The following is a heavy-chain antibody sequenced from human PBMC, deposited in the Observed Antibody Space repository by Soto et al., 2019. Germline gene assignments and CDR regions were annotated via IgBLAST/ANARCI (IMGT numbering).Heavy chain of an antibody. D-gene: IGHD2-8*02. V-gene: IGHV3-74*01. Sequence: GYLELSCAASGFTRSSHWMHWVRQAPGKGPVWVSRINGDGTSISYADSVEGRFTVSRDNAKNTLYLQMNSLRAEDTAVYYCARVILLVNGKTRSFHSWCPGLLVT. CDR1: GFTRSSHW. CDR3: ARVILLVNGKTRSFHS. J-gene: IGHJ5*01. CDR2: INGDGTSI.